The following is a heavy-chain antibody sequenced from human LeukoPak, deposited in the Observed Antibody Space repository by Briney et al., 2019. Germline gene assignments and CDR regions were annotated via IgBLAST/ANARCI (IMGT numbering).Heavy chain of an antibody. CDR1: GFTFGDYA. CDR2: IRSKAYGGTT. V-gene: IGHV3-49*04. Sequence: PGGSLRLSCTASGFTFGDYAMSWVRQAPGKGLEWVGFIRSKAYGGTTEYAASVKGRFTISRDDSKSIAYLQMNSLKTEDTAVYYCTREGEYCSSTSCYRYYYYGTDVWGQGTTVTVSS. J-gene: IGHJ6*02. CDR3: TREGEYCSSTSCYRYYYYGTDV. D-gene: IGHD2-2*01.